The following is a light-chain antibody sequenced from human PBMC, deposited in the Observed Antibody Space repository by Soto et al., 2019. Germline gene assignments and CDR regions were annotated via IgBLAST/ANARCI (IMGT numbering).Light chain of an antibody. J-gene: IGKJ1*01. CDR2: DAS. CDR1: ESISSF. Sequence: EIVLTQIPATLSLSPGERATLSCKASESISSFLAWYQHKPGQAPRLLIYDASSRAAGVPSRFRGSGSGADFSLTIVSLEPEDFAVYYCQHRSGWWTFGQGTKV. CDR3: QHRSGWWT. V-gene: IGKV3-11*01.